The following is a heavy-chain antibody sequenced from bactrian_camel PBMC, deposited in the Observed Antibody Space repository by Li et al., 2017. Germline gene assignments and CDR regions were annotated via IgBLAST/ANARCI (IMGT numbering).Heavy chain of an antibody. CDR3: AARPINTRDCVAGGTVEFGY. Sequence: QVQLVESGGGSVQAGGSLRLSCAASGYSVSTGYMAWFRQAPGKEREGVAAIDTAGSPVYADFVKGRFTISKDNAGSTLYLQMNDLRPDDTAMYLCAARPINTRDCVAGGTVEFGYWGQGTQVTVS. CDR2: IDTAGSP. V-gene: IGHV3S53*01. CDR1: GYSVSTGY. D-gene: IGHD1*01. J-gene: IGHJ6*01.